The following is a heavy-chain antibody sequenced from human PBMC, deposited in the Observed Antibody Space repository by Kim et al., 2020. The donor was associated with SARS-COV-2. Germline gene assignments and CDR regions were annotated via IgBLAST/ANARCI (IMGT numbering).Heavy chain of an antibody. CDR2: ISWNSGSI. Sequence: GGSLRLSCAASGFTFSDYAMHWVRQVPGKGLEWVSGISWNSGSIGYADSVKGRFTISRDNAKNSLYLRMKNLRAEDTALYYCAKTSGRATILYYFDYWGQGTLVTVSS. CDR3: AKTSGRATILYYFDY. V-gene: IGHV3-9*01. CDR1: GFTFSDYA. D-gene: IGHD5-12*01. J-gene: IGHJ4*02.